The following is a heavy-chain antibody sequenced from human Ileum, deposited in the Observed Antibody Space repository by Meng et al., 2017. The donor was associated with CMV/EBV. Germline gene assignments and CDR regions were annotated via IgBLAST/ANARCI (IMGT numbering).Heavy chain of an antibody. V-gene: IGHV3-21*01. CDR2: ISSSSSYI. CDR1: GFTFSSYS. J-gene: IGHJ4*02. CDR3: ARDAQGYCSSTSCRGLDY. D-gene: IGHD2-2*01. Sequence: GESLKISCAASGFTFSSYSMNWVRQAPGKGLEWVSSISSSSSYIYYADSVKGRFTISRDNAKNSLYLQMNSLRAEDTAVYYCARDAQGYCSSTSCRGLDYWGQGTLVTVSS.